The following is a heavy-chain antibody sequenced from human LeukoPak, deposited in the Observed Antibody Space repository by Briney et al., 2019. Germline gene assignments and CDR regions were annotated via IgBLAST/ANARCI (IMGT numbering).Heavy chain of an antibody. D-gene: IGHD6-13*01. CDR2: IYYSGST. Sequence: SETLSLTCTVSGGSITSGDYYWSWIRQPPGKGLEWIGYIYYSGSTYYNPSLKSRVTISVDTSKNQFSLKLSSVTAADTAVYYCARYSSRMFDYWGQGTLVTVSS. CDR1: GGSITSGDYY. CDR3: ARYSSRMFDY. J-gene: IGHJ4*02. V-gene: IGHV4-30-4*01.